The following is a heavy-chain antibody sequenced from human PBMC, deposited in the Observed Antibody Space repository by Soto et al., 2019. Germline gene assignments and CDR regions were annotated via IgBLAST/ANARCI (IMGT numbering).Heavy chain of an antibody. CDR3: ARVIHYYDTSGSYAWYFDY. V-gene: IGHV4-59*01. D-gene: IGHD3-22*01. Sequence: SETLSLACTVSGGSISSYYWSWIRQPPGKGLEWIGHIYYSGSTNYNPSLKSRVTISVDTSKKQFSLKLHSVTTADTAVYYCARVIHYYDTSGSYAWYFDYWGQGALVTVSS. J-gene: IGHJ4*02. CDR1: GGSISSYY. CDR2: IYYSGST.